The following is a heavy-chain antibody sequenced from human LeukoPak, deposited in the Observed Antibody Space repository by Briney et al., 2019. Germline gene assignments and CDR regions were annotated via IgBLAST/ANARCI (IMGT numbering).Heavy chain of an antibody. Sequence: SETLSLTCTVSGGSISSYYWSWIRQPAGKGLEWIGRIYTSGSTNYNPSLKSRVTMSVDTSKNQFSLKLSSVIAADTAVYYCARHIEVRRGYSPLDPWGQGTLVIVSS. CDR1: GGSISSYY. CDR3: ARHIEVRRGYSPLDP. CDR2: IYTSGST. D-gene: IGHD4-23*01. J-gene: IGHJ5*02. V-gene: IGHV4-4*07.